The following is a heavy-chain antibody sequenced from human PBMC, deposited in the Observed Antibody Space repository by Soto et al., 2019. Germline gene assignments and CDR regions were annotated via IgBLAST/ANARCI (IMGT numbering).Heavy chain of an antibody. CDR1: GYTFTSYA. CDR2: INAGNGNT. D-gene: IGHD4-17*01. CDR3: ARDWNRVDYGDDGVWFDP. J-gene: IGHJ5*02. V-gene: IGHV1-3*01. Sequence: GASVKVSCKASGYTFTSYAMHWVRQAPGQRLERMGWINAGNGNTKYSQKFQGRVTITRDTSASTAYMELSSLRSEDTAVYYCARDWNRVDYGDDGVWFDPWGQGTLVTVSS.